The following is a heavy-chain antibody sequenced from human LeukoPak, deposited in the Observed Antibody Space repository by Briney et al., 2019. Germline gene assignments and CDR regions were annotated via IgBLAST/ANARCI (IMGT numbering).Heavy chain of an antibody. CDR1: GFTFSSYA. J-gene: IGHJ4*02. D-gene: IGHD6-19*01. CDR2: ISGSGGST. Sequence: GGSLRLSCAASGFTFSSYAMSWVRQAPGKGLEGVSAISGSGGSTYYADSVKGRFTISRDNSKNTLYLQMNSLRAEDTAVYYCAKAPQWLVDYFDYWGQGTLVTVSS. CDR3: AKAPQWLVDYFDY. V-gene: IGHV3-23*01.